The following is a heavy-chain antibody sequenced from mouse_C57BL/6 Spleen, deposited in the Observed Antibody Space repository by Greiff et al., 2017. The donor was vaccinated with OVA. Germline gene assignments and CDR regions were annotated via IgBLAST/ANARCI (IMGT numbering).Heavy chain of an antibody. D-gene: IGHD2-4*01. J-gene: IGHJ3*01. CDR2: IDPEDGET. Sequence: VQLKQPGAELVKPGASVKLSCTASGFNIKDYYMHWVKQRPEQGLEWIGRIDPEDGETKYAPKFQGKATITADTSSNTAYLQLSSLTSEDTAVYYCVIYYDYDRVAYWGQGTLVTVSA. CDR3: VIYYDYDRVAY. V-gene: IGHV14-2*01. CDR1: GFNIKDYY.